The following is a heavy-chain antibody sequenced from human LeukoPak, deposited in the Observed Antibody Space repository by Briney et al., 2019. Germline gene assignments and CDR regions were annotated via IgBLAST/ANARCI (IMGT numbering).Heavy chain of an antibody. CDR2: IYYSGST. J-gene: IGHJ5*02. Sequence: SETLSLTCTVSGGSMSSYYWSWIRQPPGKGLEWIGYIYYSGSTNYNPSLKSRVTISVDTSKNQFSLKLSSVTAADTAVYYCAREGGYDILTGYYNHWFDPWGQATLVTVSS. CDR3: AREGGYDILTGYYNHWFDP. D-gene: IGHD3-9*01. V-gene: IGHV4-59*01. CDR1: GGSMSSYY.